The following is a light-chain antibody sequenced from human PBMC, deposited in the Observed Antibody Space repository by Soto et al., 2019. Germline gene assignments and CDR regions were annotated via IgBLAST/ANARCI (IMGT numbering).Light chain of an antibody. Sequence: DIQMTQSPSSLSASVGDRVTITCQASQDISNYLNWYQQKPGKAPKLLIYDASNLETGVPSRFSGSGSGTDFTFTIRSLQPEDIATYYCQQYDNLPPGVTFGPGIKVDIK. CDR2: DAS. CDR3: QQYDNLPPGVT. V-gene: IGKV1-33*01. CDR1: QDISNY. J-gene: IGKJ3*01.